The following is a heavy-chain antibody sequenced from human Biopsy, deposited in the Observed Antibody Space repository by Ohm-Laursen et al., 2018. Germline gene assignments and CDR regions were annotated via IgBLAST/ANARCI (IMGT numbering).Heavy chain of an antibody. D-gene: IGHD2-15*01. CDR1: GFIFDDYA. CDR2: ISWNSVGI. CDR3: AKIHCSGGSCYPNAFDM. V-gene: IGHV3-9*01. Sequence: SLRLSCAASGFIFDDYAMHWVRQAPGKGLEWVSGISWNSVGIGYADSVKGRFTISRDNAKNFLYLEMNNLRPEDTALYYCAKIHCSGGSCYPNAFDMWGHGTRATVSS. J-gene: IGHJ3*02.